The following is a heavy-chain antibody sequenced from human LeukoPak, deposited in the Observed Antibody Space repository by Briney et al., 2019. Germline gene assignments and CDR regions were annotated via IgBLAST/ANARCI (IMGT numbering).Heavy chain of an antibody. CDR3: ANENYFDSSGYPDH. CDR2: INTKGGLI. CDR1: GLTFSRYN. D-gene: IGHD3-22*01. V-gene: IGHV3-21*05. J-gene: IGHJ4*02. Sequence: GGSLRLSCAASGLTFSRYNMNWVRQAPGGGLEWIAHINTKGGLIYFANSVKGRFTISRDNSKNTLYLQMNSLRAEDTAVYYCANENYFDSSGYPDHWGQGTLVTVSS.